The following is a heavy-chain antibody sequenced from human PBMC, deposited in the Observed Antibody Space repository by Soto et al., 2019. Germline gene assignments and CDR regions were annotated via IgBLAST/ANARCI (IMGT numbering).Heavy chain of an antibody. CDR2: IIPILATP. V-gene: IGHV1-69*06. CDR1: GGIFSNFA. Sequence: QVKLVQSGPEVKKPGSSVKVSCTASGGIFSNFAVSWVRQAPGQGLEWMGGIIPILATPKYAQKFQGRVTIAAVKNIDYMELSSLTSEDTAVYYCARVGSRDAYNYVLDKWGQGTLVTVSS. CDR3: ARVGSRDAYNYVLDK. J-gene: IGHJ4*02. D-gene: IGHD5-18*01.